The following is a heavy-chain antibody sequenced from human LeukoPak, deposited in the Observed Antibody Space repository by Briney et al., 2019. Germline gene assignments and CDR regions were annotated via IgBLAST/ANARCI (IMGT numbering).Heavy chain of an antibody. CDR2: IHHTGST. CDR3: ASGYWFLDL. CDR1: GGSISSGGYS. J-gene: IGHJ2*01. Sequence: PSQTLSLTCAVSGGSISSGGYSWTWIRQPPGKGLELIGYIHHTGSTYYKPSLKSRVTISVDRSKNQFSLKLTSVTAADTAVYYCASGYWFLDLWGRGTLVTVSS. V-gene: IGHV4-30-2*01.